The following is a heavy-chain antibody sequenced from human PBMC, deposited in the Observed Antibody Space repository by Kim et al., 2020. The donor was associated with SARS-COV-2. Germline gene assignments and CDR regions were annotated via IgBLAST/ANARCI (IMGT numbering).Heavy chain of an antibody. CDR3: ARGDPRYY. V-gene: IGHV7-4-1*02. CDR1: GYTFTKYA. J-gene: IGHJ4*02. Sequence: ASVKVSCKAFGYTFTKYAINWVRQAPGQGLDWMGWIYTNTGNPTHAQGFTGRFVFSFDSSVRTAYLQISGLKPEDTAIYFCARGDPRYYLGQGTLVTVSS. CDR2: IYTNTGNP.